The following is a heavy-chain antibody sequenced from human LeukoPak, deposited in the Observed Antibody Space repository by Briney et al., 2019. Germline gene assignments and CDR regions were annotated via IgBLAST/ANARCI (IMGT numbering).Heavy chain of an antibody. J-gene: IGHJ4*02. Sequence: GASVKVSCKASGYTFTSYDINWVRQATGQGLEWMGWMNPNSGNTGYAQKFQGRVTMTEDTSTDTAYMELSSLRSEDTAVYYCATALGARNNFDYWGQGTLVTVSS. V-gene: IGHV1-8*01. D-gene: IGHD1-26*01. CDR3: ATALGARNNFDY. CDR2: MNPNSGNT. CDR1: GYTFTSYD.